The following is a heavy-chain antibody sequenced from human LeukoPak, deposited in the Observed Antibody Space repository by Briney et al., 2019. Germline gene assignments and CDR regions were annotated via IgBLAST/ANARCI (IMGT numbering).Heavy chain of an antibody. CDR1: GGTFSSYA. J-gene: IGHJ6*03. CDR3: ARVRTLVGVRDYYYYMDV. D-gene: IGHD1-26*01. V-gene: IGHV1-69*06. Sequence: SVKVSCKASGGTFSSYAISWVRQAPGQGLEWMGGIIPIFGTANYAQKFQGRVTIAADKSTSTAYMELSSLRSEDTAVYYCARVRTLVGVRDYYYYMDVWGKGTTVTVSS. CDR2: IIPIFGTA.